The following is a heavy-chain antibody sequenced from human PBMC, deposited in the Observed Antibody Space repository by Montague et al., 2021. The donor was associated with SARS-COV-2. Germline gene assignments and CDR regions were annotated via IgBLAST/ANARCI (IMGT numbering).Heavy chain of an antibody. CDR1: GGSFSGYY. D-gene: IGHD2-2*01. CDR3: ARVRAVPAAMRIFSLGRSYYGMDV. CDR2: INHSGST. J-gene: IGHJ6*02. V-gene: IGHV4-34*01. Sequence: SETLSLTCAAYGGSFSGYYWSWIRQPPGKGLEWMGEINHSGSTNYNPSLKSRVTISVDTSKNQFSLKLSSVTAADTAVYYCARVRAVPAAMRIFSLGRSYYGMDVWGQGTTVTVSS.